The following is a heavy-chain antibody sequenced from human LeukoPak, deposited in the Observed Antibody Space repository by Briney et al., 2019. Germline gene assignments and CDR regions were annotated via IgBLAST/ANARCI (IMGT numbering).Heavy chain of an antibody. V-gene: IGHV3-74*01. D-gene: IGHD6-19*01. CDR1: GFTFSSYW. J-gene: IGHJ4*02. Sequence: GGSLRLSCAASGFTFSSYWMHWVRQAPGKGLVWVSRINSDGSSTGYADSVKGRFTISRDNAKNTLYLQTNSLRAEDTAVYYCARAGYSSGWHYFDYWGQGTLVTVSS. CDR3: ARAGYSSGWHYFDY. CDR2: INSDGSST.